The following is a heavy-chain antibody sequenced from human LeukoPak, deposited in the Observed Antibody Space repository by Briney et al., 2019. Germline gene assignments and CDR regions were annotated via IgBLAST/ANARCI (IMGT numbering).Heavy chain of an antibody. CDR3: AKPISGGLAVTADWFDP. D-gene: IGHD6-19*01. CDR2: IKSDGSTT. V-gene: IGHV3-74*01. J-gene: IGHJ5*02. CDR1: GFTFSTSW. Sequence: PGGSLRLSCAASGFTFSTSWMHWVRQAPGKGLVWVSRIKSDGSTTTYADSVKGRFTISRDNAKNTLFLQLNSLRAEDTAVYYCAKPISGGLAVTADWFDPWGQGTLVIVSS.